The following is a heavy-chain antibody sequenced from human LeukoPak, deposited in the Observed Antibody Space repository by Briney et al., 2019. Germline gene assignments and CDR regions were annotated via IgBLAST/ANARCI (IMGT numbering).Heavy chain of an antibody. CDR2: TYYSSKWYN. Sequence: SQTLSLTCAISGDSVSSNSAAGNWIRQSPSRGLEWLGRTYYSSKWYNDYAVSVKSRITINPDTSKNQFSLQLNSVTPEDTALYYCARGAVAGRNAFHIWGQGTMVTVSS. CDR1: GDSVSSNSAA. J-gene: IGHJ3*02. CDR3: ARGAVAGRNAFHI. V-gene: IGHV6-1*01. D-gene: IGHD6-19*01.